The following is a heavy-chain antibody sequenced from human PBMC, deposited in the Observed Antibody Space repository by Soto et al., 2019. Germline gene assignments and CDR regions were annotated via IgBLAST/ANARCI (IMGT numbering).Heavy chain of an antibody. J-gene: IGHJ6*02. CDR1: GFTFSTYA. CDR2: ISGSDGAT. V-gene: IGHV3-23*01. Sequence: AGSLRLSCAASGFTFSTYAMTWVRQAPGKGLEWVSGISGSDGATHYADSVKGRFTISRDNSKNTLYLQMSSLRAEDTAVYYCAFLGSNWKVGYNYYGLDVWGQGTTVTVSS. D-gene: IGHD1-20*01. CDR3: AFLGSNWKVGYNYYGLDV.